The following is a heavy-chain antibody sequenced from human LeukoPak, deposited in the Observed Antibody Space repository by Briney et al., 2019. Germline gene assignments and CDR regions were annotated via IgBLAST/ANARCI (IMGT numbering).Heavy chain of an antibody. D-gene: IGHD6-13*01. CDR2: ISYDGDNK. J-gene: IGHJ4*02. CDR3: ARAGGQLLHGFGYFEY. CDR1: GFTLSRYV. V-gene: IGHV3-30*04. Sequence: GGSLRLSCATSGFTLSRYVMIWVRRAPGKGLQWVSTISYDGDNKYYVDSVKGRFTISRDNSKNTLYLQMNSLRPEDTAVYYCARAGGQLLHGFGYFEYWGQGTLVTVSS.